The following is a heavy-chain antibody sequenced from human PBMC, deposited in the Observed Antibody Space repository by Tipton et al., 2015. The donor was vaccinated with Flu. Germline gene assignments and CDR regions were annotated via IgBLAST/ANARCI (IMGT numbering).Heavy chain of an antibody. D-gene: IGHD3-3*01. CDR1: GGSSSSNY. CDR3: ARVPLSGDMDV. CDR2: DDKSGNT. V-gene: IGHV4-59*01. J-gene: IGHJ6*01. Sequence: TLSLTCTVSGGSSSSNYWTWIRQPPGKGLEWIGDDDKSGNTNYNPSLNSRGTVSVDTSKNQFSLKLTSVTAADTAVYYCARVPLSGDMDVWGQGTTVTVSS.